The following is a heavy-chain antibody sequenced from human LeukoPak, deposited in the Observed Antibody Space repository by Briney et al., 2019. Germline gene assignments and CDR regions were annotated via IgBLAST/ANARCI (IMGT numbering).Heavy chain of an antibody. CDR2: IRSKADSYTT. J-gene: IGHJ2*01. CDR3: RAAVAGDYFDL. V-gene: IGHV3-73*01. Sequence: GGSLRLSCAAYGFTLSGAAMHWDRQASGKGLEWLGRIRSKADSYTTAYAASVKGRFTVSRDDSKNTAYLQMNSLKTEDTAVYYCRAAVAGDYFDLWGRGTLVTVSS. CDR1: GFTLSGAA. D-gene: IGHD6-19*01.